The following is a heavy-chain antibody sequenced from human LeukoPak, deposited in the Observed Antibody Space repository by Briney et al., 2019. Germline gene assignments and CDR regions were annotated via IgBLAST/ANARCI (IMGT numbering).Heavy chain of an antibody. CDR1: GYTFRGNY. D-gene: IGHD4-11*01. CDR3: ARDPSSVTLYFFDY. J-gene: IGHJ4*02. CDR2: IDANNGDT. V-gene: IGHV1-2*02. Sequence: ASVKISCKASGYTFRGNYIHWLRQAPGQGLEWMGWIDANNGDTKSAQKFQGRVTMSRDTSISTAYMDLSSLSPDDAAVYYCARDPSSVTLYFFDYWGQGTLVTVSS.